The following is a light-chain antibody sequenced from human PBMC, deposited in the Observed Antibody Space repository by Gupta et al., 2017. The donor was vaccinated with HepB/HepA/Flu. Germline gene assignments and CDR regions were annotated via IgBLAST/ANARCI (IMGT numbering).Light chain of an antibody. J-gene: IGKJ3*01. Sequence: DIQMTQSPSSLSASVRDRVTITCRASQSTRSYLNWYQQKPGTAPKLLIYAASNLQRGVPSRFSGSGSETDFTLTISNLQPEDFATYYCQQGYSTPLTFGAGTKVDIK. CDR2: AAS. V-gene: IGKV1-39*01. CDR3: QQGYSTPLT. CDR1: QSTRSY.